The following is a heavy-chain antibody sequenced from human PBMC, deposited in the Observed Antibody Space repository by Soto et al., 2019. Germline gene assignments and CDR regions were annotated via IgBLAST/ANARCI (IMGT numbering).Heavy chain of an antibody. V-gene: IGHV3-30*18. CDR3: AKAPIITILDY. J-gene: IGHJ4*02. CDR1: GFTFSSYG. D-gene: IGHD3-9*01. Sequence: GGSLRLSCAASGFTFSSYGMHWVRQAPGKGLEWVAVIPYDGSNKYYADSVKGRFTISRDNSKNTLYLQMNSLRAEDTAVYYCAKAPIITILDYWGQGTLVTVSS. CDR2: IPYDGSNK.